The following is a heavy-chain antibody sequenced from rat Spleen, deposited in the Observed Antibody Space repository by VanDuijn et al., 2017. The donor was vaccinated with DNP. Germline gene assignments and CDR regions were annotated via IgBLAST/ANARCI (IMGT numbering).Heavy chain of an antibody. J-gene: IGHJ4*01. CDR1: GFSLTNYG. D-gene: IGHD3-8*01. V-gene: IGHV2S75*01. Sequence: QVQLKESGPVLVQPSETLSLTCTVSGFSLTNYGVIWVRQSPGKGLEWMGIIWTGGTTAYNSLLKSRLSITRDTSKSQVFLKMNSLQTADTATYYCAGVPNTYYVMDAWGQGASVTVSS. CDR2: IWTGGTT. CDR3: AGVPNTYYVMDA.